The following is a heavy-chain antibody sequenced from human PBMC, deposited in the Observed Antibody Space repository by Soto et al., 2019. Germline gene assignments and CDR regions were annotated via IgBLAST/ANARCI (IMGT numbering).Heavy chain of an antibody. Sequence: PSETLSLTCTVSGGSISSYYWYWIRQPPGKRLEWIGYIYYNGSTNYNPSLKSRVTISVDTSKNQFSLKLSSVTAADTAVYYCVRGIKLRPITYYFDYWGKGTLVTVPS. J-gene: IGHJ4*02. CDR2: IYYNGST. CDR3: VRGIKLRPITYYFDY. D-gene: IGHD5-18*01. V-gene: IGHV4-59*01. CDR1: GGSISSYY.